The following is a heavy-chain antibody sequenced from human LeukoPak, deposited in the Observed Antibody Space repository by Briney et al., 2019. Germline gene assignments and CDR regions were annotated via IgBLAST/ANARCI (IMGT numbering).Heavy chain of an antibody. Sequence: ASVKVSCKASGYTFTSYYMHWVRQAPGQGLEWMGIINPSGASTSYARKFQGRVTMTRDTSTSTVYMELSSLRSEDTAVYYCARVVGSSGYLYWGQGTLVTVSS. V-gene: IGHV1-46*01. CDR2: INPSGAST. CDR3: ARVVGSSGYLY. J-gene: IGHJ4*02. CDR1: GYTFTSYY. D-gene: IGHD3-22*01.